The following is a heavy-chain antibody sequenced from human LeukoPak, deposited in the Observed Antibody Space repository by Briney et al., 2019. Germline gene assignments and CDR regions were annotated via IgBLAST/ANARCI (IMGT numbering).Heavy chain of an antibody. D-gene: IGHD1-26*01. Sequence: GGFLRLSCAASGFTFGSYWMIWVRQAPGEGLEWVANINQPGSDRRYVDSVKGRFTISRDNAKNSLYLQMNSLRDEDTAVYYCASSGSYRFDYWGQGTLVTVSS. V-gene: IGHV3-7*01. CDR2: INQPGSDR. CDR3: ASSGSYRFDY. CDR1: GFTFGSYW. J-gene: IGHJ4*02.